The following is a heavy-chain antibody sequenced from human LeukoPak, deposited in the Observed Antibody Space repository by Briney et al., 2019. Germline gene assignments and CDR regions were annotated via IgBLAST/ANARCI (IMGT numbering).Heavy chain of an antibody. J-gene: IGHJ4*02. CDR2: IIPIFGTA. V-gene: IGHV1-69*13. CDR1: GGTFSSYA. Sequence: GASVKVSCKASGGTFSSYAISWVRQAPGQGLEWMGGIIPIFGTANYAQKFQGRVTITADESTSTAYMELSSLRSEDTAVYYCARTETSTGIAAAGPYYFDYWGQGTLVTVSS. CDR3: ARTETSTGIAAAGPYYFDY. D-gene: IGHD6-13*01.